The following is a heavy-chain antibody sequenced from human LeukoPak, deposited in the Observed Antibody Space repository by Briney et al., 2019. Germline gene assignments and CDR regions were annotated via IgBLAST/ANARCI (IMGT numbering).Heavy chain of an antibody. V-gene: IGHV4-4*02. CDR2: IYHSGST. J-gene: IGHJ3*02. Sequence: SETLSLTCAVSGGSISSSNWWSWVRQPPGKGLEWIGEIYHSGSTNYNPSLKSRVTISVDKSKNQFSLKLSSVTAADTAVYYCARGGSSSWPHAFDIWGQGTMVTVSS. CDR3: ARGGSSSWPHAFDI. D-gene: IGHD6-13*01. CDR1: GGSISSSNW.